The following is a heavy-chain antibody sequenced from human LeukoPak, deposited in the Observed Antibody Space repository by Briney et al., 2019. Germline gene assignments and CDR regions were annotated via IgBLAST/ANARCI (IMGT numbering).Heavy chain of an antibody. Sequence: ASVKVSCKASGYTFTGYYMHWVRQAPGQGLGWMAWINPDSGATNYAQKFQGRVTMTWDTSISTAYMELSSLRSDDMAVYSCAREIAVAAWDYWGQGTLVSVSS. CDR1: GYTFTGYY. CDR3: AREIAVAAWDY. V-gene: IGHV1-2*02. CDR2: INPDSGAT. J-gene: IGHJ4*02. D-gene: IGHD6-19*01.